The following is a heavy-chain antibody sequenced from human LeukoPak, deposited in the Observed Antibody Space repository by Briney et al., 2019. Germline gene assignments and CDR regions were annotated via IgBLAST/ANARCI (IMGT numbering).Heavy chain of an antibody. J-gene: IGHJ3*02. V-gene: IGHV3-53*01. D-gene: IGHD4-17*01. CDR1: GFIVSSNY. Sequence: GGSLRLSCAASGFIVSSNYMSWVRQAPGKGLEWVSIIYSGGSTYYADSVKGRFTISRDNPKNTLYLQMNSLRAEDTAVYYCARHLSGDDIWGQGTMVTVSS. CDR3: ARHLSGDDI. CDR2: IYSGGST.